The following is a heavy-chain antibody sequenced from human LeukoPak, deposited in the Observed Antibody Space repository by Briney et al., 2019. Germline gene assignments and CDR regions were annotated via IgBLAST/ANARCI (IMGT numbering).Heavy chain of an antibody. V-gene: IGHV1-69*13. CDR3: ARSPGGFTMTPGYYYYMDV. J-gene: IGHJ6*03. CDR2: IIPIFGTA. CDR1: GGTFSSYA. Sequence: SVKVSCKASGGTFSSYAISWVRQAPGQGLEWMGGIIPIFGTASYAQKFQGRVTITADESTSTAYMELSSLRSDDTAVYYCARSPGGFTMTPGYYYYMDVWGKGTTVTISS. D-gene: IGHD3-22*01.